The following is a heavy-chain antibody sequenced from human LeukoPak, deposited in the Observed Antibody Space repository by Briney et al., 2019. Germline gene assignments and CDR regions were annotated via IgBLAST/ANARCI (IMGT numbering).Heavy chain of an antibody. CDR1: GGSISSSSYY. CDR2: IYYSGST. CDR3: ARDVGLSVYDSSGWTPTPSGAFDI. V-gene: IGHV4-39*07. Sequence: SSETLSLTCTVSGGSISSSSYYWGWIRQPPGKGLEWIGSIYYSGSTYYNPSLKSRVTISVDTSKNQFSLKLSSVTAADTAVYYCARDVGLSVYDSSGWTPTPSGAFDIWGQGTMVTVSS. J-gene: IGHJ3*02. D-gene: IGHD3-22*01.